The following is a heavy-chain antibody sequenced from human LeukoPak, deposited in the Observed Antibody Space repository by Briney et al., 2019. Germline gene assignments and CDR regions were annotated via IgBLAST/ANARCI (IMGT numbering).Heavy chain of an antibody. CDR1: GGSISSSSYY. CDR2: IYYSGNT. V-gene: IGHV4-39*01. J-gene: IGHJ4*02. D-gene: IGHD4-23*01. CDR3: ARQLTTVVIPFDY. Sequence: SETLSLTCTVSGGSISSSSYYWGWIRQPPGKGLEWIASIYYSGNTYYNPSLKSRVTISVDTSKNQFSLKLSSVTAADTAVYYCARQLTTVVIPFDYWGQGTLVTVFS.